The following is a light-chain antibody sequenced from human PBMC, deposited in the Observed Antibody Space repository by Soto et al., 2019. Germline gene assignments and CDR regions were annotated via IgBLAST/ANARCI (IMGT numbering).Light chain of an antibody. CDR1: QSVSSY. CDR3: QQRTNWPRSFT. J-gene: IGKJ3*01. Sequence: EIVLTQSPATLSLSPGERATLSCRASQSVSSYLAWYQQKPGQAPRLLIYDTSKRATGIPARFSGSGSGTDFTLTISSVEPDDFAVYYCQQRTNWPRSFTCGPGTKVDIE. CDR2: DTS. V-gene: IGKV3-11*01.